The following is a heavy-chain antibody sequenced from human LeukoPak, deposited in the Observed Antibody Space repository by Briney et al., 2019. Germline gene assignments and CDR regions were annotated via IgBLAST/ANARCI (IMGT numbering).Heavy chain of an antibody. Sequence: GASVKVSCKASGYSFTSYDFNWVRQAPGQGLEWMGIINPSGGSTSYAQKFQGRVTMTRDTSTSTVYMELSSLRSEDTAVYYCARDLPTYSSGWIRPHRLSFDYWGQGTLVTVSS. CDR3: ARDLPTYSSGWIRPHRLSFDY. D-gene: IGHD6-19*01. J-gene: IGHJ4*02. V-gene: IGHV1-46*01. CDR1: GYSFTSYD. CDR2: INPSGGST.